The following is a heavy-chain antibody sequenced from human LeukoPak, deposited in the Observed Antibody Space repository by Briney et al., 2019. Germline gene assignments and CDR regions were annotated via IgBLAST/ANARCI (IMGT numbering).Heavy chain of an antibody. CDR1: GPSISKYH. D-gene: IGHD2-21*01. V-gene: IGHV4-59*01. CDR3: VRKGCSVRYCYFLDF. CDR2: IYNSGRT. Sequence: SETLSLTCTVSGPSISKYHWSWIRQVPGEGLEWIGSIYNSGRTTYNPSLKTRVSISFDTSRNDFSLKVTSVTAADTAVYYCVRKGCSVRYCYFLDFWGQGALVTVYS. J-gene: IGHJ4*02.